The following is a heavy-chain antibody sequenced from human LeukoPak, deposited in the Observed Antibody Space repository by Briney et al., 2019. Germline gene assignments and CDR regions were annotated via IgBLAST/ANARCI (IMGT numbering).Heavy chain of an antibody. V-gene: IGHV4-59*01. D-gene: IGHD5-24*01. CDR1: GGSISSYY. J-gene: IGHJ4*02. CDR3: SRGVPLATIRY. Sequence: SETLSLTCTLSGGSISSYYWSWIRQPPGKGLEWSGYIYYSVSTNYNPSLKSRVTIPLDTSKNQSPLNLSSMTAADTAVYYFSRGVPLATIRYWGQGTLVSVSS. CDR2: IYYSVST.